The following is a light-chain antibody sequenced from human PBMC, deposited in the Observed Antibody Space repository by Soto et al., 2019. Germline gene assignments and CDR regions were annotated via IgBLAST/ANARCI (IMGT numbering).Light chain of an antibody. Sequence: IGITKSPATLSVSQGERATLSCRASQSVSSNLAWYQQKPGQAPRLLIYGASTRATGIPARFSGSGSGTEFTLTISSLQSEDFAVYYCQQYNNWPRWTFGQGTKVDI. J-gene: IGKJ1*01. CDR1: QSVSSN. CDR2: GAS. V-gene: IGKV3-15*01. CDR3: QQYNNWPRWT.